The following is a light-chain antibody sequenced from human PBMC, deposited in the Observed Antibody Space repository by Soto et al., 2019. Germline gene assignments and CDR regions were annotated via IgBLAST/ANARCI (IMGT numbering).Light chain of an antibody. CDR2: EVT. CDR3: SSFTSRFTFV. Sequence: QSALPQPASVSGSPGQSIAISCTGTRSDVGAYNYVSWYQQHPGKAPKLMISEVTNPPSGVSDRGSGSKSGNTASLTISCLQAEDEADYYCSSFTSRFTFVFGTGTQRTVL. J-gene: IGLJ1*01. CDR1: RSDVGAYNY. V-gene: IGLV2-14*01.